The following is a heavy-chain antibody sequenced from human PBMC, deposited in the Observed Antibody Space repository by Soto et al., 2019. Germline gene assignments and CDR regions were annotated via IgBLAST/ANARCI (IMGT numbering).Heavy chain of an antibody. V-gene: IGHV6-1*01. J-gene: IGHJ6*02. CDR3: ARDPPHSSSWYWVSYYYGMDV. D-gene: IGHD6-13*01. CDR1: GNSVSSNSAA. Sequence: SQTLSLTCVISGNSVSSNSAAWIWIRQSPSRGLEWLGRTYYRSKWYNDYAVSVKSRITINPDTSKNQFSLHLDSVIPEDTAVYYCARDPPHSSSWYWVSYYYGMDVWGQGTTVTVSS. CDR2: TYYRSKWYN.